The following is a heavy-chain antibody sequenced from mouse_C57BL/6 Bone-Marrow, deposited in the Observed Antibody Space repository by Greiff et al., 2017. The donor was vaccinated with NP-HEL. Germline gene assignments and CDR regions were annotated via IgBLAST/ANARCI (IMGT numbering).Heavy chain of an antibody. Sequence: VKLMESGPGLVAPSQSLSITCTVSGFSLTSYAISWVRQPPGKGLEWLGVIWPGGGTNYNSAPNSRLSISKDNSKSQVFLKMNSLQTDDTARYYCARHDGYYAMDYWGQGTSVTVSS. CDR1: GFSLTSYA. J-gene: IGHJ4*01. D-gene: IGHD2-3*01. CDR2: IWPGGGT. CDR3: ARHDGYYAMDY. V-gene: IGHV2-9-1*01.